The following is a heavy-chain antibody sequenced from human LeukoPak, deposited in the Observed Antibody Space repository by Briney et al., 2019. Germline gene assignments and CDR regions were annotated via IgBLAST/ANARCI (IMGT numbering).Heavy chain of an antibody. CDR2: ISSSSSYI. V-gene: IGHV3-21*01. J-gene: IGHJ5*02. D-gene: IGHD3-10*01. CDR3: ARAFYGSAPFDP. CDR1: GFTFSNYA. Sequence: TGGSLRLSCAASGFTFSNYAMNWVRQAPGKGLEWVSSISSSSSYIYYADSVKGRFTISRDNAKNSLYLQMNSLRAEDTAVYYCARAFYGSAPFDPWGQGTLVTVSS.